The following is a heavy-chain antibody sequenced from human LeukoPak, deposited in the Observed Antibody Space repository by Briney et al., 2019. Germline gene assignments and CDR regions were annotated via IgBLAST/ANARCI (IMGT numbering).Heavy chain of an antibody. J-gene: IGHJ4*02. CDR2: VYSGGST. CDR1: GFTVSTNY. Sequence: GGSLRLSCAASGFTVSTNYMTWVRQAPGKGLDWVSVVYSGGSTYYADSVKGRFTVSRDNSQNTLYLQMDSLRAEDTAMYYCAVIYSGTYYGMSYWGQGTLVTVSS. CDR3: AVIYSGTYYGMSY. D-gene: IGHD1-26*01. V-gene: IGHV3-53*01.